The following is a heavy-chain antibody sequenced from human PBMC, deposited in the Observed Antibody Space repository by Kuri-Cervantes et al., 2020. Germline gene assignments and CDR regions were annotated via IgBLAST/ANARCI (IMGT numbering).Heavy chain of an antibody. D-gene: IGHD4-11*01. V-gene: IGHV3-9*01. CDR3: AKDRTDYMSSWVFSPGLFDY. CDR1: GFTFDDFA. Sequence: GGSLRLSCAASGFTFDDFAMHWVRQAPGKGLEWVSGITWNSGNIEYAEYVKGRLTISRDNAKNSLYLQMNSLRAEDTALYYCAKDRTDYMSSWVFSPGLFDYWGQGTLVTVSS. CDR2: ITWNSGNI. J-gene: IGHJ4*02.